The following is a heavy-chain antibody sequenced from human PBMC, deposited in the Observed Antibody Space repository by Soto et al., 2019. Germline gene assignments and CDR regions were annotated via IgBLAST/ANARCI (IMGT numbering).Heavy chain of an antibody. J-gene: IGHJ5*02. Sequence: QVQLVQSGAEVKKPGASVKVSCKASGYTFTSYGISWVRQAPGQGLEWMGWISAYNGNTNYAQKLQGRVTMTTDTSTSTAYLELRSLRSDDTAVYYCARDLVRDGKGDWFDPWGQGTLVTVSS. CDR2: ISAYNGNT. D-gene: IGHD3-16*01. CDR3: ARDLVRDGKGDWFDP. V-gene: IGHV1-18*01. CDR1: GYTFTSYG.